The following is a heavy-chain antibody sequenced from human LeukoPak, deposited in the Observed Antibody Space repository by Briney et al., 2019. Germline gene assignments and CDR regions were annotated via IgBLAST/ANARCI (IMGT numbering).Heavy chain of an antibody. J-gene: IGHJ4*02. D-gene: IGHD1-26*01. Sequence: SETLSLTCAVYGGSFSRYYWSWIGQPPGKGLEWIGEINHSGSTNYNPSLKSRVTISVDTSKNQFSLKLSSVTAADTAVYYCARGPIVGATNPDYWGQGTLVTVSS. CDR3: ARGPIVGATNPDY. V-gene: IGHV4-34*01. CDR2: INHSGST. CDR1: GGSFSRYY.